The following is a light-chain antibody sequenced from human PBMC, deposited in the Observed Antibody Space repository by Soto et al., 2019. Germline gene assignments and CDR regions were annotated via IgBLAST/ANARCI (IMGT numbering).Light chain of an antibody. J-gene: IGKJ4*01. CDR3: QHTYTMPLA. CDR2: AAS. V-gene: IGKV1-39*01. CDR1: QTISSS. Sequence: DIHMTQSPSSLSASVGDRVTITCRASQTISSSLNWYQQKPGKAPKLLIYAASSLQSGVPSRFSGSGSGTDFTLTISSLQPEDFATYYCQHTYTMPLAFGGGTKVDIK.